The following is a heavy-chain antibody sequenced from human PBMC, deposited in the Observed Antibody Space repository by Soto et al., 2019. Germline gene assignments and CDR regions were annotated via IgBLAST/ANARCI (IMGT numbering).Heavy chain of an antibody. Sequence: PSETLSLTCTVSGGSISSSSYYWGWIRQPPGEGLEWIGSIYYSGSTYYNPSLKSRVTISVDTSKNQFSLKLSSVTAADTAVYYCARRGRYCISTSCYGDRWFDPWGQGTLVTVSS. CDR3: ARRGRYCISTSCYGDRWFDP. J-gene: IGHJ5*02. V-gene: IGHV4-39*01. CDR1: GGSISSSSYY. D-gene: IGHD2-2*01. CDR2: IYYSGST.